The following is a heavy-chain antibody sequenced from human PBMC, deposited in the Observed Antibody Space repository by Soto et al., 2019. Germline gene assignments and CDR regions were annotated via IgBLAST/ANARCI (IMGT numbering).Heavy chain of an antibody. CDR1: GFTFSSYA. J-gene: IGHJ6*02. CDR2: ISTNGGST. CDR3: ARAGCWYGSGIYGYGIDV. Sequence: EVQLVESGGGLVQPGGSLRLSCATSGFTFSSYAMHWVRQAPGKGLEYFSAISTNGGSTYYANSVKGRVTISRDNSKSARYLQMGSLGVEDMAVYYCARAGCWYGSGIYGYGIDVWGQGTTVTVSS. V-gene: IGHV3-64*01. D-gene: IGHD3-10*01.